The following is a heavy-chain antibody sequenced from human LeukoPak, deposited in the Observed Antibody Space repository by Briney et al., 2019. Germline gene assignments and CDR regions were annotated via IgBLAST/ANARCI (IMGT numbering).Heavy chain of an antibody. Sequence: GGSLRLSCAASGFTFSDYHMSWIRQAPGKGLEWVSYISSGGSATYYADSVKGRFTISRDNAKNSLYLQMNSLRAEDSAMYYCTRLGRGSIPVAGTGYWGQGTLVTVSS. CDR1: GFTFSDYH. D-gene: IGHD6-19*01. CDR2: ISSGGSAT. V-gene: IGHV3-11*04. CDR3: TRLGRGSIPVAGTGY. J-gene: IGHJ4*02.